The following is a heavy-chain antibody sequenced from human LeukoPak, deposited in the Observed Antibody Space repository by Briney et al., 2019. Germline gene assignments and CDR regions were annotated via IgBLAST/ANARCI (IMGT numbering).Heavy chain of an antibody. J-gene: IGHJ4*02. V-gene: IGHV3-30*18. D-gene: IGHD6-19*01. CDR2: TSYDGTDK. Sequence: GGSLRLSCAASGFTFSNYAMHWVRQAPGKGLEWVAVTSYDGTDKYYADSVKGRFTISRDSSKNTLFLQMNSLRAEDTAMYYCAKGEGGDSGWYGDYWGQGTLVTVSS. CDR1: GFTFSNYA. CDR3: AKGEGGDSGWYGDY.